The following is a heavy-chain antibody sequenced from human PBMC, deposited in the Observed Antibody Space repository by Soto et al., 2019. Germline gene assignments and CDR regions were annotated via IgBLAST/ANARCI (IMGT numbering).Heavy chain of an antibody. CDR2: ISSSSSTI. CDR1: GFTFSSYS. D-gene: IGHD2-15*01. Sequence: EVQLVESGGGLVQPGGSLRLSCAASGFTFSSYSMNWVRQAPGKGLEWVSYISSSSSTIYYADSVKGRFTISRDNAKNSLYLQMNSLRDEDTAVYYCAREVVVASNWYFDLWGRGTLVTVSS. CDR3: AREVVVASNWYFDL. V-gene: IGHV3-48*02. J-gene: IGHJ2*01.